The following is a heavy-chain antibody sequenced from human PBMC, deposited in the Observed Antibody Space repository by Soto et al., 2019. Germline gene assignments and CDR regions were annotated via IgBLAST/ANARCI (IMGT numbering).Heavy chain of an antibody. CDR1: GITFSNYY. V-gene: IGHV3-7*03. Sequence: EVQLVESGGGLVQPGGSLRLSCIASGITFSNYYMSWVRQAPGKGLEWVANIKEDGREKFYVDSVKGRFTISRDNARNSLYLQMNSLRVEDTAMYYCGGGSGWIFDYWGQGSLVTVSS. CDR2: IKEDGREK. J-gene: IGHJ4*02. D-gene: IGHD6-19*01. CDR3: GGGSGWIFDY.